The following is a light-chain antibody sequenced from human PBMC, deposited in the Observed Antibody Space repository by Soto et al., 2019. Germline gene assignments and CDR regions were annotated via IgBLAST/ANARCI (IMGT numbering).Light chain of an antibody. J-gene: IGKJ4*01. Sequence: EIVLTQSPATLSLSPGERATLSCRASQSVTTYLAWYQQKPGQAPRLLIYDASNRATGIPARFSGSGSGTDFTLTVSSLEPEDFAVYYGQQRSNWPPIITFGGGTRLEIK. CDR1: QSVTTY. CDR2: DAS. V-gene: IGKV3-11*01. CDR3: QQRSNWPPIIT.